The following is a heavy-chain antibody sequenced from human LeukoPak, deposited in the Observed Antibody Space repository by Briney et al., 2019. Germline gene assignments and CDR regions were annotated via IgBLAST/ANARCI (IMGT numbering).Heavy chain of an antibody. D-gene: IGHD1/OR15-1a*01. Sequence: GGSLRLSCAASGFTFSSYWMSWVRQAPGKGLEWVANIRQDGSVQNYVDSVKGRFTISRDNPKNSVYLQMSSLRAEDTAVYHCLVTTRSRGFDYWGQGTLVTVSS. CDR1: GFTFSSYW. J-gene: IGHJ4*02. V-gene: IGHV3-7*01. CDR2: IRQDGSVQ. CDR3: LVTTRSRGFDY.